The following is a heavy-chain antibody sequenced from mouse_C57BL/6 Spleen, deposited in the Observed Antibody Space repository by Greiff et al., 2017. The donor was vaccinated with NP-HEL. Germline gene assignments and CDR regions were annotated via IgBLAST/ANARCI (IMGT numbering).Heavy chain of an antibody. J-gene: IGHJ4*01. CDR1: GFTFSDYY. D-gene: IGHD1-1*02. CDR3: ARVLWHYYAMDY. V-gene: IGHV5-16*01. Sequence: EVKLVESEGGLVQPGRSMKLSCTASGFTFSDYYMAWVRQVPEKGLEWVANINYDGSSTYYLDSLKSRFIISRDNAKNILYLQMSSLKSEDTATYYCARVLWHYYAMDYWGQGTSVTVSS. CDR2: INYDGSST.